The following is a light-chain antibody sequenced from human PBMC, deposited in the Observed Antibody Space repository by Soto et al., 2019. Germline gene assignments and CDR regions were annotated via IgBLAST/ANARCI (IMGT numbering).Light chain of an antibody. J-gene: IGKJ1*01. V-gene: IGKV3-15*01. CDR1: QRVSDD. CDR3: QQYGSSPGT. CDR2: GAS. Sequence: ETVMTQSPATLSVSPGERATVSCRSSQRVSDDFAWYQQKPGQAPRLLIYGASTRATGIPARFSGSGSGTDFTLTISRLEPEDFAVYYCQQYGSSPGTFGQGTKVDI.